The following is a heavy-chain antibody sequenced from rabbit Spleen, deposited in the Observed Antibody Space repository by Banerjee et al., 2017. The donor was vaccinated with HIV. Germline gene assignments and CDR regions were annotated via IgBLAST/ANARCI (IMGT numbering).Heavy chain of an antibody. J-gene: IGHJ6*01. D-gene: IGHD8-1*01. CDR1: GVSLNDKDV. CDR2: IDPLFGST. CDR3: ARDSGSSFSSYGMDL. Sequence: EQLEESGGGLVKPEGSLTLTCKASGVSLNDKDVMCWVRQVPGKGLEWIGYIDPLFGSTYYANSVKGRFTFSRDNAQNTVSLQMTSLTAADTATYFCARDSGSSFSSYGMDLWGQGTLVTVS. V-gene: IGHV1S45*01.